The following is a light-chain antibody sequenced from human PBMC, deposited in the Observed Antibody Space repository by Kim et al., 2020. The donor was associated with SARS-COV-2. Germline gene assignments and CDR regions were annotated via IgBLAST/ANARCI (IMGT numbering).Light chain of an antibody. Sequence: PGRRAAPSCRASQSSSSIYLAWYQQKPGQALRLHIFGASSRATGIPDRLSGSGSGTDFTLTVNRLEPEDFAVYYCQLYDSSRTFCGGTKVDIK. CDR3: QLYDSSRT. V-gene: IGKV3-20*01. J-gene: IGKJ4*01. CDR1: QSSSSIY. CDR2: GAS.